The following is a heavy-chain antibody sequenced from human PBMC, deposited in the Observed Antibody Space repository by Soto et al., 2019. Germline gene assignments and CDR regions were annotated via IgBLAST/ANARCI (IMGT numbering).Heavy chain of an antibody. CDR2: IYYSGST. CDR1: GGSISSGDYY. J-gene: IGHJ4*02. Sequence: SETLSLTCTVSGGSISSGDYYWSWIRQPPGKGLEWIGYIYYSGSTYYNPSLKSRVTISVDTSKNQFSLKLSSVTAADTAVYYCARETGTGRGGVFDYWGQGTLVTVSS. D-gene: IGHD1-7*01. V-gene: IGHV4-30-4*01. CDR3: ARETGTGRGGVFDY.